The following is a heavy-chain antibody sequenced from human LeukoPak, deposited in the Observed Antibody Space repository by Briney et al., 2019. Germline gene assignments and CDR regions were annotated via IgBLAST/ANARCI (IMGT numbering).Heavy chain of an antibody. Sequence: GGSLRLSCAASGFTFTNYWMSWVRQAPGKGLEWVADIKQDGSEKYYVDSVKGRFTISRDNSKNTLYLQMNSLRAEDTAVYYCAKVGGYSYGPDDYWGQGTLVTVSS. CDR2: IKQDGSEK. V-gene: IGHV3-7*01. CDR3: AKVGGYSYGPDDY. CDR1: GFTFTNYW. J-gene: IGHJ4*02. D-gene: IGHD5-18*01.